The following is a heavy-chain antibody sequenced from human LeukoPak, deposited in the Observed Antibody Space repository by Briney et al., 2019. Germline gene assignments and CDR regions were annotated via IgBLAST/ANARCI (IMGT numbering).Heavy chain of an antibody. CDR3: ARLSIVVVPAAVYYYYYYMDV. CDR2: IYHSGST. CDR1: GGSISSGGYY. D-gene: IGHD2-2*01. V-gene: IGHV4-30-2*01. J-gene: IGHJ6*03. Sequence: SETLSLTCTVSGGSISSGGYYWSWIRQPPGKGLEWIGYIYHSGSTYYNPSLKSRVTISVDRSKNQFSLKLSSVTAADTAVYYCARLSIVVVPAAVYYYYYYMDVWGKGTTVTVSS.